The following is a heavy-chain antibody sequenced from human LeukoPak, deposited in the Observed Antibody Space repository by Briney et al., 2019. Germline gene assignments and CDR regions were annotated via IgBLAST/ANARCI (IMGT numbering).Heavy chain of an antibody. V-gene: IGHV4-4*07. J-gene: IGHJ3*02. Sequence: PSETLSLTCTVSGGSISSYYWSWIRQPAGRGLEWIGRIYTSGSTNYNPSLKSRVTMSVDTSKNQFSLKLSSVTAADTAVYCCARDRSYYYDSSGPVADDAFDIWGQGTMVTVSS. D-gene: IGHD3-22*01. CDR3: ARDRSYYYDSSGPVADDAFDI. CDR2: IYTSGST. CDR1: GGSISSYY.